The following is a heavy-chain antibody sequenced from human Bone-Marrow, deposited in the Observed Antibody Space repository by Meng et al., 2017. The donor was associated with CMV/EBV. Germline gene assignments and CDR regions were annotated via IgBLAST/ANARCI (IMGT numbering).Heavy chain of an antibody. CDR2: INHSGST. D-gene: IGHD3-3*01. J-gene: IGHJ4*02. CDR3: ARGWRITIFGVVIIDGGYFDY. Sequence: ESLKISCAASGFTFSSYAMHWVRQAPGKGLEWIGEINHSGSTNYNPSLKSRVTISVDTSKNQFSLKLSSVTAADTAVYYCARGWRITIFGVVIIDGGYFDYWGQGTLVTVSS. V-gene: IGHV4-34*01. CDR1: GFTFSSYA.